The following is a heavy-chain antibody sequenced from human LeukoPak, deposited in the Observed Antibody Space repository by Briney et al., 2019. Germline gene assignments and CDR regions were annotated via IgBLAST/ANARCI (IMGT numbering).Heavy chain of an antibody. D-gene: IGHD3-22*01. V-gene: IGHV4-39*01. Sequence: PSETLSLTCTVSGGSISSSSYYWGWIRQPPGKGLEWIGSIYYSGSTYYNASLKSRVTISVDTSKNQFSLKLSSVTAADTAVYYCARHRMYYYDSSGRGVADAFDIWGQGTMVTVSS. CDR2: IYYSGST. CDR1: GGSISSSSYY. J-gene: IGHJ3*02. CDR3: ARHRMYYYDSSGRGVADAFDI.